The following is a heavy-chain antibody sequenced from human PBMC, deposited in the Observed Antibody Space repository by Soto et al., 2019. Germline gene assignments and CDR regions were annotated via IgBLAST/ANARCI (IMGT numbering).Heavy chain of an antibody. CDR3: ARRLVVGARDHFDY. V-gene: IGHV3-30*04. Sequence: GGSLRLSCAASGFTFSSYPMHWVRQAPGKGLEWVSFICNSTNNKQYADSVRGRFTISRDNARNSLYLQMNSLRAEDTAVYYCARRLVVGARDHFDYWGQGILVTVSS. D-gene: IGHD2-15*01. CDR2: ICNSTNNK. CDR1: GFTFSSYP. J-gene: IGHJ4*02.